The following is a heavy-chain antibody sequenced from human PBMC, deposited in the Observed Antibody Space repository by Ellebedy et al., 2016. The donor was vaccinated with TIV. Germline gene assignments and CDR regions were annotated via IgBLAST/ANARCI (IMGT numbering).Heavy chain of an antibody. D-gene: IGHD5-18*01. J-gene: IGHJ4*02. CDR3: TTVYRYNYDSV. CDR2: IKSKTDGGAA. V-gene: IGHV3-15*01. Sequence: GESLKISCAVSGFTFSNAWMNWVRQAPGEGLEWVGRIKSKTDGGAADYAAPVKGRFTISRDDSKNTLYLQMNSLKTEDTAVYFCTTVYRYNYDSVWGQGTLVTVSS. CDR1: GFTFSNAW.